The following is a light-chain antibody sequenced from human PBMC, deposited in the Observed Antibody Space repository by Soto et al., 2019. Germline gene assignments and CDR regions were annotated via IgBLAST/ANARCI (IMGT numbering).Light chain of an antibody. J-gene: IGKJ2*01. CDR3: QQYDHWPPYT. CDR2: GAS. Sequence: EVVMSLSLATLSVTPGERATLSCRASQSVRSNLAWYQQKPGRAPRLLMYGASNRVTGVPARFSGSGSGTDFTLTISSVQSEDFAIYYCQQYDHWPPYTFGQGTKADIK. V-gene: IGKV3-15*01. CDR1: QSVRSN.